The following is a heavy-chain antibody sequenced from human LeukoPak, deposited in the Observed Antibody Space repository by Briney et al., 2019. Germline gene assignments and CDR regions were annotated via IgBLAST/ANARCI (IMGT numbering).Heavy chain of an antibody. CDR3: ANMYYDFWSGPPNFDY. D-gene: IGHD3-3*01. CDR1: GFTVSSNY. V-gene: IGHV3-53*01. CDR2: IYSDGST. Sequence: GGSLRLSCAASGFTVSSNYMTWVRQAPGEGLEWLSVIYSDGSTYYADSVKGRFTISRDNSKNTLYLQMSSLRAEDTAVYYCANMYYDFWSGPPNFDYWGQGTLVTVSS. J-gene: IGHJ4*02.